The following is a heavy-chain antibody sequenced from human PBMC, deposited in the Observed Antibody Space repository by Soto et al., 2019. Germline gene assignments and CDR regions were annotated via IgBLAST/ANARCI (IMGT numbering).Heavy chain of an antibody. V-gene: IGHV4-59*01. CDR1: GGSISSYY. CDR2: IYNSGST. CDR3: AMGGYSYAGYYYYGLYV. J-gene: IGHJ6*02. Sequence: PSETLSLTCTVSGGSISSYYWSWIRQPPGKGLEWTGYIYNSGSTNYNPSLKSRVTISVDTSKNQFSLKLSSVTAADTAVYYCAMGGYSYAGYYYYGLYVWGQGTTVTVFS. D-gene: IGHD5-18*01.